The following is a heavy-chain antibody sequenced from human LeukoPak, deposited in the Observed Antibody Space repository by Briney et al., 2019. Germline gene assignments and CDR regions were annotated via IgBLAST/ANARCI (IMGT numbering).Heavy chain of an antibody. J-gene: IGHJ4*02. Sequence: GGSLRLSCAASGFTFSSYGMHWVRQAPGKGVEGGAVISYDGSNKYYADSVKGRFTISRDNSKNTLYLQMNSLRAEDTAVYYCAKDKGRETGRYLVDYWGQGTLVTLPS. D-gene: IGHD6-19*01. CDR2: ISYDGSNK. V-gene: IGHV3-30*18. CDR1: GFTFSSYG. CDR3: AKDKGRETGRYLVDY.